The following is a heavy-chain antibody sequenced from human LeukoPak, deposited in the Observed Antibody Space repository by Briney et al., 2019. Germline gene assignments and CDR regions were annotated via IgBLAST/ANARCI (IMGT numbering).Heavy chain of an antibody. V-gene: IGHV3-11*03. Sequence: GGSVTLSCAASGFTFSHYYMSWIRQAPGKGLEWVSYISSSSSYTNYADSVKGRFTISRDNAKNSLYLQMNSLRAEDTAVYYCARSSSWYLFDYWGQGTLVTVSS. CDR2: ISSSSSYT. J-gene: IGHJ4*02. D-gene: IGHD6-13*01. CDR1: GFTFSHYY. CDR3: ARSSSWYLFDY.